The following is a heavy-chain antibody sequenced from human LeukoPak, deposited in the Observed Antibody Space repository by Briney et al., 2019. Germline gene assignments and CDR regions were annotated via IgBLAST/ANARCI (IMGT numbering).Heavy chain of an antibody. CDR3: ARTPDVSGWFVGLDNWFDP. CDR2: INPNSGGT. CDR1: GYTFTGYY. Sequence: GASVKVSCKASGYTFTGYYMHWVRQAPGQGLKWMGWINPNSGGTNYAQKFQGRVTMTRDTSISTAYMELSRLRSDDTAVYYCARTPDVSGWFVGLDNWFDPWGQGTLVTVSS. J-gene: IGHJ5*02. D-gene: IGHD6-19*01. V-gene: IGHV1-2*02.